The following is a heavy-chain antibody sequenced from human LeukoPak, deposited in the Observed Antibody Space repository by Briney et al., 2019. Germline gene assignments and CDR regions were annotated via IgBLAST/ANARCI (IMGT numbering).Heavy chain of an antibody. D-gene: IGHD3-3*01. CDR2: IKPGGSEK. V-gene: IGHV3-7*01. J-gene: IGHJ4*02. Sequence: GGSLRLSCAASGFTFSDYWMSWVRKAPGKGLEWVATIKPGGSEKFCVDSVKGRFTISRDNAENSLSLQMNDLRAEDTAMYFCARDDSNYWGQGTLVTVSS. CDR1: GFTFSDYW. CDR3: ARDDSNY.